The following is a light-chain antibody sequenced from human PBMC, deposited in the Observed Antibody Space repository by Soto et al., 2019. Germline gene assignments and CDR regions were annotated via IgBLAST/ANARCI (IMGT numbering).Light chain of an antibody. CDR2: GAS. Sequence: EIVMTQSPATLSVSPGERATLSCRASQSVSSNLAWYQQKPGQAPRLLLYGASTRGTGIPARFSGSGSGTEFTLTITSLQSEDFAVYYCQQYNYWPRTFGQGTKVEIK. J-gene: IGKJ1*01. V-gene: IGKV3-15*01. CDR3: QQYNYWPRT. CDR1: QSVSSN.